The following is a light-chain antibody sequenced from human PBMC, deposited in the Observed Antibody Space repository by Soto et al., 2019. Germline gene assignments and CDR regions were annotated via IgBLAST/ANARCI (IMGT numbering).Light chain of an antibody. CDR3: QQRSNWPRT. J-gene: IGKJ1*01. V-gene: IGKV3-11*01. Sequence: ILSTQSPATLSLSPGERATLSCRASQSVSSYLAWYQQKPGQAPRLLIYDASNRATGIPARFSGSGSGTDFTLTISSLEPEDFAVYYCQQRSNWPRTFGQGTKVDIK. CDR1: QSVSSY. CDR2: DAS.